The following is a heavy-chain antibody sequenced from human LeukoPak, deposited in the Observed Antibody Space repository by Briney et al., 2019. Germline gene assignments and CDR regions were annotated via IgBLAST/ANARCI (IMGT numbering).Heavy chain of an antibody. CDR1: GYTFTSYY. D-gene: IGHD2-21*02. V-gene: IGHV1-46*01. CDR2: INPSGGST. J-gene: IGHJ4*02. CDR3: ARDHYHKIHSVMVTAPDY. Sequence: ASVKVSCKASGYTFTSYYMHWVRQAPGQGLEWMGIINPSGGSTSYAQKFQGRVTMTRDMSTSTVYMELRSLRSEDTAVYYCARDHYHKIHSVMVTAPDYWGQGTLVIVSS.